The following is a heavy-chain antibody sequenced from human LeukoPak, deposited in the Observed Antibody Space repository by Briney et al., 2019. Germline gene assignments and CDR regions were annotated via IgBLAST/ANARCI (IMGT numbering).Heavy chain of an antibody. Sequence: PGGSLRLSCAASGFTFSDYYMSWIRQAPGKGLEWVSYISSSGSTIYYADSVKGRFTISRDNAKNSLYLQMNSLRAEDTAVYYCARAFPSYYYDSSGSYDAFDIWGQGTMVTVSS. CDR1: GFTFSDYY. CDR3: ARAFPSYYYDSSGSYDAFDI. D-gene: IGHD3-22*01. J-gene: IGHJ3*02. CDR2: ISSSGSTI. V-gene: IGHV3-11*04.